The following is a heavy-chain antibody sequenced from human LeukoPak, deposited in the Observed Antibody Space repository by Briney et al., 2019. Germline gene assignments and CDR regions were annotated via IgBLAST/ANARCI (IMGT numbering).Heavy chain of an antibody. CDR3: VREGTTVALFDY. CDR2: IKQDGSET. Sequence: SGGSLRLSCAASGFIFSTYWMTWVRQAPGKGLEWVANIKQDGSETYYVDPVKGRFTISRDNAKNSLYLQMHNLRAEDTAVYYCVREGTTVALFDYWGQGSLVTVSS. CDR1: GFIFSTYW. V-gene: IGHV3-7*01. J-gene: IGHJ4*02. D-gene: IGHD6-19*01.